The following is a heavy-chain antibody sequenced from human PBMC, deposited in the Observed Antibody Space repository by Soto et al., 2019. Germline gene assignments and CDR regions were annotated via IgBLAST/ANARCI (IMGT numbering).Heavy chain of an antibody. V-gene: IGHV4-30-2*01. CDR2: IYHSGSS. CDR3: ARAHYGAYGYGMDV. Sequence: QLQLQESGSGLVKPSQTLSLTCSVSGGSISSGGYSWTWIRQPPGRGLEWIGYIYHSGSSYYNPSLKSRVTISVDRSKHQFSLKLSSVTVADTAVYYCARAHYGAYGYGMDVWGKGTTVSFSS. D-gene: IGHD4-17*01. J-gene: IGHJ6*04. CDR1: GGSISSGGYS.